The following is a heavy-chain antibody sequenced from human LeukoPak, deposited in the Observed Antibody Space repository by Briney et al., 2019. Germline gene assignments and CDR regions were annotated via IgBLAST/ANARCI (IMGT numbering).Heavy chain of an antibody. CDR1: GGSISSGGYY. Sequence: PSETLSLTCTVSGGSISSGGYYWSWIRQPPGKGLEWIGYIYYSGSTNYNPSLKSRVTMSVDTSKNQFSLKLTSVTAADTAVYYCARDRLGLPVDYWGRGTLVTVSS. J-gene: IGHJ4*02. CDR3: ARDRLGLPVDY. CDR2: IYYSGST. V-gene: IGHV4-61*08. D-gene: IGHD3-16*01.